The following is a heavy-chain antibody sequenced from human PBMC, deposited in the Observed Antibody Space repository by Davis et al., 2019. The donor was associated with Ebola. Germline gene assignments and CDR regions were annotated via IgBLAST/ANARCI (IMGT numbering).Heavy chain of an antibody. D-gene: IGHD4-17*01. CDR3: AKDIEDYGEVLDYYYGMDV. CDR2: ISGSGGST. CDR1: GFTFSSYA. J-gene: IGHJ6*02. Sequence: PGGSLRLSCAASGFTFSSYAMSWVRQAPGKGLEWVSAISGSGGSTYYADSVKGRFTISRDNSKNTLYLQMNSLRAEDKAVYYCAKDIEDYGEVLDYYYGMDVWGQGTTVTVSS. V-gene: IGHV3-23*01.